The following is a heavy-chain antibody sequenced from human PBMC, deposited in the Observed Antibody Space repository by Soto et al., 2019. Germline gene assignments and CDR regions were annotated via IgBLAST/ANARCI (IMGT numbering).Heavy chain of an antibody. Sequence: EVQLVESGGGLVQPGGSLRLSCAASGFTFSSYWMHWVRQTPGKGLVWVSRINTDGSSTSYADSVKGRFTISRDNAKNTLYLQMNSLRAEDTAVYYCARDRPPTVRRAHFDYWGQGTLVTVSS. J-gene: IGHJ4*02. D-gene: IGHD3-10*01. CDR2: INTDGSST. CDR3: ARDRPPTVRRAHFDY. V-gene: IGHV3-74*01. CDR1: GFTFSSYW.